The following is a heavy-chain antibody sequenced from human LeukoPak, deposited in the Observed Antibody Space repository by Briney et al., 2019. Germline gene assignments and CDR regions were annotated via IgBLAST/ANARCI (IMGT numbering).Heavy chain of an antibody. CDR3: ASQRGYSYGPRGYYFDY. D-gene: IGHD5-18*01. V-gene: IGHV4-4*07. CDR2: IYTSGST. Sequence: SETLSLTCTVSGGSISSYYWSWIRQPAGKGLEWIGRIYTSGSTNYNPSLKSRVTMSVDTSKNQFSLKLSSVTAADTAVYYCASQRGYSYGPRGYYFDYWGQGTLVTVSS. CDR1: GGSISSYY. J-gene: IGHJ4*02.